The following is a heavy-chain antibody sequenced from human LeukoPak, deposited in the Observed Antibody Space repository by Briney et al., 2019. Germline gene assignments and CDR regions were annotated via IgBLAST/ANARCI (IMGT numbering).Heavy chain of an antibody. J-gene: IGHJ4*02. D-gene: IGHD6-19*01. CDR1: GYTSTSYD. CDR2: ISDYNGDT. V-gene: IGHV1-18*01. CDR3: ARNRGAGLFDY. Sequence: ASVTVSFKSSGYTSTSYDISWVRQAPGQGLEWMGWISDYNGDTNYAQKFQDRVTMTTDTSTRTAYMELRSLRSDDTAVYYCARNRGAGLFDYWGQGTLVTVSS.